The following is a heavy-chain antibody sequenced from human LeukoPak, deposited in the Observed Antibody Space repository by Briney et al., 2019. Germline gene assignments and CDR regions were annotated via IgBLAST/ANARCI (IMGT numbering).Heavy chain of an antibody. V-gene: IGHV4-34*01. CDR3: ARGSWISGYQGA. CDR2: INHSGST. J-gene: IGHJ5*02. D-gene: IGHD5-12*01. Sequence: SETLSLTCAVYGGPFSGYYWSGIRQPPGKGLEWIGEINHSGSTNYNPSLKSRVTISVDTSKNQFSLKLSSVTAADTAVYYCARGSWISGYQGAWGQGTLVTVSS. CDR1: GGPFSGYY.